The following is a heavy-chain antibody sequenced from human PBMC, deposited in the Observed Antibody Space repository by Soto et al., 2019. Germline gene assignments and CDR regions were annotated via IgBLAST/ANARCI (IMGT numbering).Heavy chain of an antibody. Sequence: SGALFLPGSGSDGSIIRYWLSWTRQPAGKGLEGVGRVYSCVTTDYNPSLNSRATMSVETSKNQLSLKLNAVTAADTAVYHDASDIRSYAYGEGYWGQGIPVTVSS. J-gene: IGHJ1*01. V-gene: IGHV4-4*07. CDR3: ASDIRSYAYGEGY. CDR1: DGSIIRYW. CDR2: VYSCVTT. D-gene: IGHD3-16*01.